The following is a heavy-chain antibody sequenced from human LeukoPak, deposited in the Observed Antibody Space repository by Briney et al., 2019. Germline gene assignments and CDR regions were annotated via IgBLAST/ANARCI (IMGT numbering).Heavy chain of an antibody. CDR2: IIPIFGTA. J-gene: IGHJ6*03. CDR3: ARGRTYYDILTGYQNPSSYYYYYMDV. V-gene: IGHV1-69*13. CDR1: GGTFSSYA. Sequence: ASVKVSCKASGGTFSSYAISWVRQAPGQGLEWMGGIIPIFGTANYAQKFQGRVTITADESTSTAYMELSSLRSEDTAVYYCARGRTYYDILTGYQNPSSYYYYYMDVWGKGTTVTISS. D-gene: IGHD3-9*01.